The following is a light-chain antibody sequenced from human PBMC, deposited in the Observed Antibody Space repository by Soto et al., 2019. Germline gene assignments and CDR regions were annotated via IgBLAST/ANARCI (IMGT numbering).Light chain of an antibody. CDR1: SSDVGGYNY. CDR2: EVS. Sequence: QSALTQPASVSGSPGQSITISCTGTSSDVGGYNYVSWYQQHPGKAPKLMIYEVSNRPSGVSNRFSGSKSSNTASLTISGLQAEDEADYYCSSFRSGSTWVFGGGTKLTVL. V-gene: IGLV2-14*01. J-gene: IGLJ3*02. CDR3: SSFRSGSTWV.